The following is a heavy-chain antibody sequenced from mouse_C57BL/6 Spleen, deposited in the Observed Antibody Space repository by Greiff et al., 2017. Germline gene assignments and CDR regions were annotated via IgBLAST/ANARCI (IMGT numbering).Heavy chain of an antibody. CDR3: ARGGSSGYPFAY. J-gene: IGHJ3*01. CDR2: IYPGDGDT. D-gene: IGHD3-2*02. CDR1: GYAFSGSW. Sequence: QVQLQQSGPELVKPGASVKISCKASGYAFSGSWMNWVKQRPGKGLVWIGRIYPGDGDTNYNGKFKGKATLTADKSSSTAYMQLSSLTSEDSAIYFCARGGSSGYPFAYWGQGTLVTVSA. V-gene: IGHV1-82*01.